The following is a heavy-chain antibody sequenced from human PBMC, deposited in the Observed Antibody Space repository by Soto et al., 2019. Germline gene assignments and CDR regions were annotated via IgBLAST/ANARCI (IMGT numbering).Heavy chain of an antibody. CDR3: ARELQVVDGSGSYYPITIFDY. Sequence: EVQLVESGGGLVQAGGSLRLFCAVSGFTFSNYEMNWVRQAPGKGLEWVSYIGTGGTPIYYADSVMGRFTISRDNAKNTLYLQMNSLRAEDTAVYYCARELQVVDGSGSYYPITIFDYWGQGTLVTVSS. CDR2: IGTGGTPI. V-gene: IGHV3-48*03. CDR1: GFTFSNYE. D-gene: IGHD3-10*01. J-gene: IGHJ4*02.